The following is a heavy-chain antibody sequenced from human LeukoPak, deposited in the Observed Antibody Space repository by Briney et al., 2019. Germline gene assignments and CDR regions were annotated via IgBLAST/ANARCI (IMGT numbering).Heavy chain of an antibody. Sequence: GGSLRLSCAASGFIFTNYFMSWVRQAPGKGLEWVASIKHDGSEKYYVDSVKGRLTSSRDNAKNSLYLQMNNLRDEDTAVYFCAKAGAYGALNTWGQGTLVTVSS. CDR1: GFIFTNYF. V-gene: IGHV3-7*01. CDR3: AKAGAYGALNT. J-gene: IGHJ5*02. CDR2: IKHDGSEK. D-gene: IGHD4-17*01.